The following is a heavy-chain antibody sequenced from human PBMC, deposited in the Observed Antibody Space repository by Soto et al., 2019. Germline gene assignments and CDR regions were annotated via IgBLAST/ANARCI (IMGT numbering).Heavy chain of an antibody. V-gene: IGHV3-23*01. Sequence: PGGSLRLSCAASGFTFSSYAATWVRQAPGKGLEWVSTISGSGGSTYYADSVKGRFTISRDNSKNTLYLQMNSLRAEDTAVYYCAKDQGSSWYEIDYWGQGTLVTVSS. CDR3: AKDQGSSWYEIDY. CDR1: GFTFSSYA. CDR2: ISGSGGST. D-gene: IGHD6-13*01. J-gene: IGHJ4*02.